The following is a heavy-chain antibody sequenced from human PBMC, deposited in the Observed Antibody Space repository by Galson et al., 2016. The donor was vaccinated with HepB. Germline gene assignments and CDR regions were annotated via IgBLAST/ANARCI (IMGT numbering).Heavy chain of an antibody. CDR1: GFSFYAYS. D-gene: IGHD2/OR15-2a*01. CDR3: EKGTSGNSGPTLDY. V-gene: IGHV3-23*01. J-gene: IGHJ4*02. Sequence: SLRLSCAASGFSFYAYSVTWVRQAPGKGLEWLAAISADGERTFYADSVKGRFTISRDNSKNTAFLQLSSLRDDDTAVYFCEKGTSGNSGPTLDYWGQGNLVTVSS. CDR2: ISADGERT.